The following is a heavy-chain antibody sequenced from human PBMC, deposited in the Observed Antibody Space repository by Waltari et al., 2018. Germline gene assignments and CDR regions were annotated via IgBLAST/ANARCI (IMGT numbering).Heavy chain of an antibody. CDR3: AKDRPNMGGSGRDVFDY. V-gene: IGHV3-23*01. CDR1: GFTFSSYA. Sequence: EVQLLESGGGLVQPGGSLRLSCAASGFTFSSYAMSRVRQAPGKGLEWVSAISGSGGSTYYADSVKGRFTISRDNSKNTLYLQMNSLRAEDTAVYYCAKDRPNMGGSGRDVFDYWGQGTLVTVSS. D-gene: IGHD3-10*01. CDR2: ISGSGGST. J-gene: IGHJ4*02.